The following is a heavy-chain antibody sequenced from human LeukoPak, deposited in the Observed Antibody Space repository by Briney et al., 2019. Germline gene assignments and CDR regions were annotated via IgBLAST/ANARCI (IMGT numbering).Heavy chain of an antibody. V-gene: IGHV3-23*01. D-gene: IGHD2-15*01. Sequence: GGSLRLSCIGTGFTFSSDAMGWVRQAPGKGLEWVSGISGSGGSTYYADSVKGRFTISRDNSKNTLYLQMNSLRVEDTAVYYCAKDRGRTWVQVANWGQGTLVTVSS. CDR2: ISGSGGST. CDR1: GFTFSSDA. J-gene: IGHJ4*02. CDR3: AKDRGRTWVQVAN.